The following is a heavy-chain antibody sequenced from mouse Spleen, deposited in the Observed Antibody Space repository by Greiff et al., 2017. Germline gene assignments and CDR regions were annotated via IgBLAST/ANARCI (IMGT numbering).Heavy chain of an antibody. J-gene: IGHJ1*01. CDR1: GFTFSDYG. Sequence: EVKLMESGGDLVKPGGSLKLSCAVSGFTFSDYGMHWVRQAPEKGLEWVAYISSDSSSIHYGDTVKGRFTTSRDNTKNTLFLQMASLRSDDTAMYFCARPIYGNSWFFDVWGAGTTVTVSS. CDR2: ISSDSSSI. D-gene: IGHD1-1*01. CDR3: ARPIYGNSWFFDV. V-gene: IGHV5-17*01.